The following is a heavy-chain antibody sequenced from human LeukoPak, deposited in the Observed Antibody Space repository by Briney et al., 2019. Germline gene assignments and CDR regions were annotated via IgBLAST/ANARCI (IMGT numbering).Heavy chain of an antibody. CDR2: LSGRGDDA. Sequence: GGSLRLSCAASGYTFGDYAVSWVRQAPGKGLEWVSTLSGRGDDAFYADSVKGRFTISRDNSKNTLSLQMNSLRAEDTAVYYCAKAGYYDSSPDYWGQGTLVTVSS. D-gene: IGHD3-22*01. CDR3: AKAGYYDSSPDY. CDR1: GYTFGDYA. V-gene: IGHV3-23*01. J-gene: IGHJ4*02.